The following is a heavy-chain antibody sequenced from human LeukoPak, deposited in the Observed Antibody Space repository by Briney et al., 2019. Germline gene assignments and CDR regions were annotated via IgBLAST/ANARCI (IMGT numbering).Heavy chain of an antibody. CDR3: ARYGSGTSYITNYFDY. J-gene: IGHJ4*02. Sequence: TGGSLRLSCAASGFTFSSYSMNWVRQAPGKGLEWVSYISSDSGTIYYADSVKGRFTISRDNAKNSLYLQMKSLRDEDTAVYYCARYGSGTSYITNYFDYWGQGTLVTVSS. D-gene: IGHD3-10*01. CDR2: ISSDSGTI. CDR1: GFTFSSYS. V-gene: IGHV3-48*02.